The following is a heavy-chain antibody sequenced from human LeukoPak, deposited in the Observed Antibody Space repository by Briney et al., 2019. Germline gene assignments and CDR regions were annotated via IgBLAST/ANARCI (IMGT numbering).Heavy chain of an antibody. Sequence: PGGSLRLSCAASGFTFTTYWMSWVRQAPGKGLERVAKISPDGSEKYYVDSVKGRFTIPRDNAKNSLDLQMSSLRADDTAVYYCARGGSSRFDQWGQGTLVTVSS. J-gene: IGHJ4*02. V-gene: IGHV3-7*04. CDR2: ISPDGSEK. CDR3: ARGGSSRFDQ. D-gene: IGHD6-13*01. CDR1: GFTFTTYW.